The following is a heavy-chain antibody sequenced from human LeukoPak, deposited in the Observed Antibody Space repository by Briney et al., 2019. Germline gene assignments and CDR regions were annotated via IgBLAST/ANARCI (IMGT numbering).Heavy chain of an antibody. CDR2: IYTSGST. Sequence: KPSETLSLTCTVSAGSISRYYWSWIRQPAGKGLEWIGRIYTSGSTNYNPSLKSRVTMSIDTSKSQFSLKLSSVTAPATAVYSSARSSSGWSHYYYMDVWGKGTTVTVSS. D-gene: IGHD6-19*01. V-gene: IGHV4-4*07. J-gene: IGHJ6*03. CDR1: AGSISRYY. CDR3: ARSSSGWSHYYYMDV.